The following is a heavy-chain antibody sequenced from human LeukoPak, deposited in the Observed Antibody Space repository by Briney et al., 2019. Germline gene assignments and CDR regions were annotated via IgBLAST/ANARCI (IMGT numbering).Heavy chain of an antibody. V-gene: IGHV1-46*01. J-gene: IGHJ4*02. CDR1: GYTFTSYN. CDR3: ARDQASEGTAMASDY. D-gene: IGHD5-18*01. CDR2: INPSGGST. Sequence: ASVKVSCEASGYTFTSYNMHWVRQAPGQGLEWMGIINPSGGSTSYAQKFQGRVTMTRDTSTSTVYMELSSLRSEDTAVYYCARDQASEGTAMASDYWGQGTLVTVSS.